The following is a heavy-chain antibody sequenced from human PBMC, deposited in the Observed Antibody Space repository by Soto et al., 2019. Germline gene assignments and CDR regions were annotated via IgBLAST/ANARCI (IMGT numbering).Heavy chain of an antibody. CDR2: INPSGVST. J-gene: IGHJ6*02. CDR3: ARGGVWFGELEGYYCGMDV. CDR1: GYTFTSYY. D-gene: IGHD3-10*01. V-gene: IGHV1-46*01. Sequence: GASVKVPCKASGYTFTSYYMHWVRKTPGQGLEWMGIINPSGVSTSYAQKCQGRVTITRDTTTTTVYMELSILRSEDTAVYYCARGGVWFGELEGYYCGMDVWGQGTTVTVSS.